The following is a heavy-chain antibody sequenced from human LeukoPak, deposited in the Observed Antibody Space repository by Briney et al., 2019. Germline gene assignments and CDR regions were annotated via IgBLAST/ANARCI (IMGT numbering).Heavy chain of an antibody. CDR3: TRDSGTCNWFDP. D-gene: IGHD1-26*01. V-gene: IGHV3-73*01. CDR2: IDKKDKGYATAT. Sequence: GGSLRLSCAASGFTFSGSAIHWVRQSSGKGLEWVGQIDKKDKGYATATAYAASVKGRFTISRDDSINTAYLQMESLKTEDTALYYCTRDSGTCNWFDPWGQGTLVTVSS. CDR1: GFTFSGSA. J-gene: IGHJ5*02.